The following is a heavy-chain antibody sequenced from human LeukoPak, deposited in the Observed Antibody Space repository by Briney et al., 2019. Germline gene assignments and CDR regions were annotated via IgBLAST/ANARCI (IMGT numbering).Heavy chain of an antibody. Sequence: GASVKVSCKASGYTFTSYDINWVRQATGQGLEWMGWMNPNSGNTGHAQKFQGRVTMTRNTSISTAYMELSSLRSEDTAVYYCARRLKSGGSCYWALRYWGQGTLVTVSS. CDR1: GYTFTSYD. CDR3: ARRLKSGGSCYWALRY. CDR2: MNPNSGNT. D-gene: IGHD2-15*01. J-gene: IGHJ4*02. V-gene: IGHV1-8*01.